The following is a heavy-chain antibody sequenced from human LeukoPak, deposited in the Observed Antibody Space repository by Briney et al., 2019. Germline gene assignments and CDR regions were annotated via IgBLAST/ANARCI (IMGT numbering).Heavy chain of an antibody. Sequence: GGSLRLSCVDSGLSFNTYAMHWVRQAPGKGLEWVAAISYDGSYTYYRDSVRGRFTISRDNSKNMMYLQMNSLRAEDTAMYYCARALDVWGKGTTVTVSS. J-gene: IGHJ6*04. V-gene: IGHV3-30*04. CDR2: ISYDGSYT. CDR3: ARALDV. CDR1: GLSFNTYA.